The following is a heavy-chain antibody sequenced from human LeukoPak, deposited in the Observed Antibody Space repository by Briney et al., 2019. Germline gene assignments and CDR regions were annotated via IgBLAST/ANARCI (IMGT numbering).Heavy chain of an antibody. J-gene: IGHJ4*02. CDR1: GFTCSSYW. D-gene: IGHD6-6*01. CDR3: GRGSAAPDH. Sequence: GGYLSLSCSASGFTCSSYWMSWLRQAPGKGLEGGANILADGSAKNYVVCVKGRFIISRDNAKNSGSLQMNSLRAEDTAVYYCGRGSAAPDHWGQGTLVTVSS. V-gene: IGHV3-7*01. CDR2: ILADGSAK.